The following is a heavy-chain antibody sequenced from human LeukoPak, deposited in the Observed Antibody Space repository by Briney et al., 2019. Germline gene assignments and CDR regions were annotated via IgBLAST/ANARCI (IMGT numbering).Heavy chain of an antibody. D-gene: IGHD6-19*01. J-gene: IGHJ4*02. CDR2: IIPIFGTA. V-gene: IGHV1-69*13. CDR1: GGTFSSYA. CDR3: ARLIAVAGTGHFDY. Sequence: SVKVSCEASGGTFSSYAISWVRQAPGQGLEWMGGIIPIFGTANYAQKFQGRVTITADESTSTAYMELSSLRSEDTAVYYCARLIAVAGTGHFDYWGQGTLVTVSS.